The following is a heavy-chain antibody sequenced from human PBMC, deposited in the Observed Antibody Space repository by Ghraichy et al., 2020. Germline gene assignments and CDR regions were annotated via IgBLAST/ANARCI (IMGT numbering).Heavy chain of an antibody. CDR1: AYTFANYA. D-gene: IGHD1-26*01. J-gene: IGHJ4*02. Sequence: ASVKVSSKTSAYTFANYAIHWLRQAPGQRLEWMGWINAGKGTTKYSQRLQGRVTITSDTSASTVYMELSSLRSEDTAVYYCAKDSGTSFFDYWGQGTLVTVSS. V-gene: IGHV1-3*01. CDR3: AKDSGTSFFDY. CDR2: INAGKGTT.